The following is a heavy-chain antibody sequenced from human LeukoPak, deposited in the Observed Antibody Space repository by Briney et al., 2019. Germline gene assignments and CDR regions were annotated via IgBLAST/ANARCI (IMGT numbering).Heavy chain of an antibody. Sequence: GGSLRLSCAASGFIFSDYYMSWIRQAPGKGLEWVSSISSSRSMIYYADSVKGRFTISRDNAKTSLYLEMNTLRAEDTAVYFCARDRSSSSWTTEACFQHWGQGTLVTVSS. V-gene: IGHV3-11*01. J-gene: IGHJ1*01. CDR1: GFIFSDYY. D-gene: IGHD6-13*01. CDR3: ARDRSSSSWTTEACFQH. CDR2: ISSSRSMI.